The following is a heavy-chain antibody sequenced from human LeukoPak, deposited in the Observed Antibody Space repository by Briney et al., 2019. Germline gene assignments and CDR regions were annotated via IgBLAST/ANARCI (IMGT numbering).Heavy chain of an antibody. CDR3: ARQGVYYYYYMDV. Sequence: PSETLSLTCSVSGGSISSSSNYWGWIRQPPGKGLEWIGEINHSGSTNYNPSLKSRVTISVDTSKNQFSLKLSSVTAADTAVYYCARQGVYYYYYMDVWGKGTTVTISS. J-gene: IGHJ6*03. V-gene: IGHV4-39*01. CDR2: INHSGST. CDR1: GGSISSSSNY. D-gene: IGHD2-8*01.